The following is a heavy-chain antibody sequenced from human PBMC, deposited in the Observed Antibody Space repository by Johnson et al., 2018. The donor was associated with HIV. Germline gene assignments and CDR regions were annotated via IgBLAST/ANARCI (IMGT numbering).Heavy chain of an antibody. J-gene: IGHJ3*02. Sequence: VQLVESGGDLVQPGGSLRLSCAASGFTFSNAWMSWVRQAPGKGLEWVGRIKSKTDGGTTDYAAPEKGRFSISRDDSKNTLYLQRNRRRAEDTAVYCCAREWLYGFDIWGQGTMVTVSS. D-gene: IGHD5-24*01. V-gene: IGHV3-15*01. CDR2: IKSKTDGGTT. CDR3: AREWLYGFDI. CDR1: GFTFSNAW.